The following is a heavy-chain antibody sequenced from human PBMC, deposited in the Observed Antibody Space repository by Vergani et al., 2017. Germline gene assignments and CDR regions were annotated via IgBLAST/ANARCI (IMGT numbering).Heavy chain of an antibody. J-gene: IGHJ3*02. CDR3: ARVAANDFWSGSTFTEHDAFDI. CDR2: IIPIFGTA. D-gene: IGHD3-3*01. CDR1: GGTFSSYA. Sequence: QVQLVQSGAEVKKPGSSVKVSCKASGGTFSSYAISWVRQAPGQGLEWMGGIIPIFGTANYAQKFQGRVTITADESTSTAYMELSSLRSEDTAVYYCARVAANDFWSGSTFTEHDAFDIWGQGTMVTVSS. V-gene: IGHV1-69*01.